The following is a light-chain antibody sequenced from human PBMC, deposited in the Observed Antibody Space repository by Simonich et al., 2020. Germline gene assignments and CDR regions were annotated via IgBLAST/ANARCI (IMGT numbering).Light chain of an antibody. CDR2: WAS. Sequence: DIVMTPSPDSLAVSLGERATINCKSSQCVLYSSNNTNYLAWYQQKQGKPTKLLIYWASTRESGVPDRFSGSGSGTDFTLTISSLQAEDVAVYYCQQYYSTPYTFGQGTKLEIK. CDR1: QCVLYSSNNTNY. J-gene: IGKJ2*01. V-gene: IGKV4-1*01. CDR3: QQYYSTPYT.